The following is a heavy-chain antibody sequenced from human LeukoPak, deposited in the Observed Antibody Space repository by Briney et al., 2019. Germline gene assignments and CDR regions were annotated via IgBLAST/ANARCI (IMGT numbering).Heavy chain of an antibody. CDR1: GFTFSNYW. CDR2: IWYDGSNK. Sequence: GGSLRLSCEASGFTFSNYWMSWVRQAPGKGLEWVAVIWYDGSNKYYADSVKGRFTISRDNSKNTLYLQMNSLRAEDTAVYYCARDGNPTDIVVVPAAENWFDPWGQGTLVTVSS. D-gene: IGHD2-2*01. V-gene: IGHV3-33*08. J-gene: IGHJ5*02. CDR3: ARDGNPTDIVVVPAAENWFDP.